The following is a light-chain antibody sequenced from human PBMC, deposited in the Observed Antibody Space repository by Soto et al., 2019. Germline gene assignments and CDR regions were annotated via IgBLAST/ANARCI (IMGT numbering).Light chain of an antibody. J-gene: IGKJ4*01. CDR3: QQYGSSHLT. V-gene: IGKV3D-20*01. CDR1: QSVSSSY. CDR2: DAS. Sequence: EIVLTQSPATLSLSPGERATLSCGASQSVSSSYLAWYQQKPGLAPRLLLYDASSRATGITDRSSGSGSGTDFTLTISRLEPEDVAVYYCQQYGSSHLTFGGGTKVEIK.